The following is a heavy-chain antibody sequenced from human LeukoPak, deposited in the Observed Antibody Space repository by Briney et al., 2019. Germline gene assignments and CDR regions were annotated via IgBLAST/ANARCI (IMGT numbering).Heavy chain of an antibody. V-gene: IGHV4-39*07. Sequence: SETLSLTCTVSGGSISSSSYYWGWIRQPPGKGLEWIGSITYYNPSLKSRVTISVDTSKNQFSADTAVYYCARVHNQGGPTTVNFDYWGQGTLVTVSS. D-gene: IGHD4-11*01. J-gene: IGHJ4*02. CDR3: PTTVNFDY. CDR1: GGSISSSSYY. CDR2: IT.